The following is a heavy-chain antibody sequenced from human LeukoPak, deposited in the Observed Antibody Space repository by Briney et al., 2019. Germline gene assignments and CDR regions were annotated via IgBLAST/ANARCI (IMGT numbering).Heavy chain of an antibody. V-gene: IGHV3-7*05. D-gene: IGHD5-18*01. Sequence: PGGSLRLSCAASGFTFSGYWMDWVRQAPGKGLEWVANIKQDGSEKHYVDSVKGRFTISRDNAKNSLYLQMNSLSAEDTAVYYCARERYGHDFDYWGQGTLVTVSS. CDR1: GFTFSGYW. J-gene: IGHJ4*02. CDR3: ARERYGHDFDY. CDR2: IKQDGSEK.